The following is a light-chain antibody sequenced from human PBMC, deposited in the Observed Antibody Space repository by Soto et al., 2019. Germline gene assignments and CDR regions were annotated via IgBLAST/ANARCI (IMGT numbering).Light chain of an antibody. CDR3: HQYGTSTLT. J-gene: IGKJ3*01. CDR2: GAS. CDR1: QSVNSNY. Sequence: EIVLTQSPGTLSLSPGERATLSCRASQSVNSNYLAWLQHKPGQAPRFLIYGASSRAAGIPDRFSGSGSGTYFTLSISRLEPADFAMYYCHQYGTSTLTFGPGTKVDLK. V-gene: IGKV3-20*01.